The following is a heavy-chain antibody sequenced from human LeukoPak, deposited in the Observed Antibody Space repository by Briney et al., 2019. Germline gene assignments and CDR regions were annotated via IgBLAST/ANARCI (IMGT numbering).Heavy chain of an antibody. CDR1: GFTFSTYA. CDR3: ARGANYDILTGPGYGMDV. J-gene: IGHJ6*02. V-gene: IGHV3-23*01. CDR2: ISGSGGST. D-gene: IGHD3-9*01. Sequence: WGSLRLSCAASGFTFSTYAMSWVRQAPGKGLEWVSAISGSGGSTYYADSVKGRFTISRDNSKNTLYLQMNSLRAEDTAVYYCARGANYDILTGPGYGMDVWGQGTTVTVSS.